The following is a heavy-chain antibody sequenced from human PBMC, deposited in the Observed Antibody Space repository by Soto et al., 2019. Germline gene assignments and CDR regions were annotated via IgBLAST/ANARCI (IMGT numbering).Heavy chain of an antibody. Sequence: PPETRSLTCAVSAGSISSGDYSWSWIRQPPGKGLEWIGYMYHSGSTYYNPSLKSRVTISIDRSKNQFSLKLSSVTAADTGFYYRARVPDYWGRRTPVLVSS. CDR3: ARVPDY. D-gene: IGHD2-2*01. CDR2: MYHSGST. CDR1: AGSISSGDYS. J-gene: IGHJ4*01. V-gene: IGHV4-30-2*01.